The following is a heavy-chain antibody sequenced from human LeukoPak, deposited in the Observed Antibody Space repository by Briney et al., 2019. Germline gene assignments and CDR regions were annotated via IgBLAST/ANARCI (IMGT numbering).Heavy chain of an antibody. CDR1: GGSISSYY. V-gene: IGHV4-4*07. Sequence: SETLSLTCTVSGGSISSYYWSWIRQPAGKGLEWIGRIYTSGSTNYNPSLKSRVTMSVDTSKNQFSLKLSSVTAADTAVYYCARLYYYYGSYYYYYMDVWGKGTTVTVSS. J-gene: IGHJ6*03. CDR2: IYTSGST. CDR3: ARLYYYYGSYYYYYMDV. D-gene: IGHD3-10*01.